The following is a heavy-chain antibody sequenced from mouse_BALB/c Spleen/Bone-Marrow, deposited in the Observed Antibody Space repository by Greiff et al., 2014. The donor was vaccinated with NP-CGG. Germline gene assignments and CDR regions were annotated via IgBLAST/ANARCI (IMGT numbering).Heavy chain of an antibody. CDR1: GYTFTDYW. V-gene: IGHV1-7*01. J-gene: IGHJ1*01. CDR3: ARRYGSLWYFDV. CDR2: INPSSGYT. D-gene: IGHD1-1*01. Sequence: QVQLQQSGAELEKPGASVKMSCKASGYTFTDYWMHWVRQRPGQGLEWIGYINPSSGYTEYNQKFKDKATLTADKSSSTAYMQLNILTSEDSAVYYCARRYGSLWYFDVWGAGTTVTVSS.